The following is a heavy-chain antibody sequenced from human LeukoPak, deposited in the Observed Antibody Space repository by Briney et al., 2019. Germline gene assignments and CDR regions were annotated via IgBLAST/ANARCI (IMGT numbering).Heavy chain of an antibody. Sequence: SETLSLTCTVSGGSISSYYWSWIRQPPGKGLEWIGYIYYSGSTNYNPSLKSRVTISVDTSKNQFSLKLSSVTAADTAVYYCARAPGRNYPYYFDYWGQGTLVTVSS. CDR1: GGSISSYY. J-gene: IGHJ4*02. V-gene: IGHV4-59*01. CDR3: ARAPGRNYPYYFDY. D-gene: IGHD1-7*01. CDR2: IYYSGST.